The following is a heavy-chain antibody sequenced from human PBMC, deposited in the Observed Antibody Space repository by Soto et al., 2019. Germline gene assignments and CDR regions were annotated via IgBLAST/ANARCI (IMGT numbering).Heavy chain of an antibody. Sequence: GGSLRLSCAASGFTFSSYSMNWVRQAPGKGLEWVSYISRSSSTTYYADSVKGRFTISRDNAKNSLYLQMNSLRDEDTAVYYCARDSDFYDSSGYYPEFLQHWGQGSLVTVSS. J-gene: IGHJ1*01. CDR1: GFTFSSYS. D-gene: IGHD3-22*01. V-gene: IGHV3-48*02. CDR3: ARDSDFYDSSGYYPEFLQH. CDR2: ISRSSSTT.